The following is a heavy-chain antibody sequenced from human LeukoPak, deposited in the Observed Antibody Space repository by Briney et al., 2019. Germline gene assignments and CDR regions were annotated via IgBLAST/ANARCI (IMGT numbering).Heavy chain of an antibody. CDR3: AREGSRGYSYGSKDV. D-gene: IGHD5-18*01. J-gene: IGHJ6*04. CDR1: GFTFSSYW. CDR2: INSDGSST. Sequence: GGSLRLSCAASGFTFSSYWMHWVRQAPGKGLVWVSRINSDGSSTSYADSVKGRFTISRDNAKNTLYLQMNSLRAEDTAVYYCAREGSRGYSYGSKDVWGKGTTVTVSS. V-gene: IGHV3-74*01.